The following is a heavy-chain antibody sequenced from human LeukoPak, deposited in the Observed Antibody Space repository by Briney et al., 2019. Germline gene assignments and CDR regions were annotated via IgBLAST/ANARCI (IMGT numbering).Heavy chain of an antibody. CDR2: IYYSGST. Sequence: SETLSLTCTVSGGSISSYYWSWIRRPPGKGLEWIGYIYYSGSTNYNPSLKSRVTISVDTSKNQFSLKLSSVTAADTAVYYCARQQANIVGAAYFDYWGQGTLVTVSS. V-gene: IGHV4-59*08. CDR1: GGSISSYY. CDR3: ARQQANIVGAAYFDY. D-gene: IGHD1-26*01. J-gene: IGHJ4*02.